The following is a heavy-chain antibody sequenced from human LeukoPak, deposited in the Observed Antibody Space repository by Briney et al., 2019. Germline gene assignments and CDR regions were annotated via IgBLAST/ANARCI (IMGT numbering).Heavy chain of an antibody. J-gene: IGHJ4*02. D-gene: IGHD2-15*01. Sequence: QTGGSLRLSCAASGFTFSSYWMSWVRQAPGKGLEWVANIKQGGSEKYYVDSVKGRFTISRDNAKNSLYLQMNGLRAEDTAVYYCARDRVVVVAAYFDYWGQGTLVTVSS. CDR3: ARDRVVVVAAYFDY. V-gene: IGHV3-7*03. CDR1: GFTFSSYW. CDR2: IKQGGSEK.